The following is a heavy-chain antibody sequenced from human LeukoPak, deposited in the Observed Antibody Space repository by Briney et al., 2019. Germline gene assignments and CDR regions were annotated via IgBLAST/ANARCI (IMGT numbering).Heavy chain of an antibody. V-gene: IGHV4-4*07. J-gene: IGHJ5*02. Sequence: SETLSLTCTVSGGSISSYYWSWIRQPAGKGLEWIGRIYTSGSTNYNPSLKSRVTMSVDTSKNQFSLMLSSVTAADTAVYYCARVGDQYCSSTSCYAWFDPWGQGTLVTVSS. D-gene: IGHD2-2*01. CDR2: IYTSGST. CDR1: GGSISSYY. CDR3: ARVGDQYCSSTSCYAWFDP.